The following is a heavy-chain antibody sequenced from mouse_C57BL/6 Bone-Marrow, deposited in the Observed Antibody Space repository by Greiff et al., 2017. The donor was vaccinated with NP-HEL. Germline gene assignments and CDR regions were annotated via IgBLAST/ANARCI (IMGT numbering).Heavy chain of an antibody. CDR3: ARPSYYGSSYWYFDV. J-gene: IGHJ1*03. Sequence: EVKVVESGGGLVKPGGSLKLSCAASGFTFSDYGMHWVRQAPEKGLEWVAYISSGSSTIYYADTVKGRFTISRDNAKNTLFLQMTSLRSEDTAMYYCARPSYYGSSYWYFDVWGTGTTVTVSS. V-gene: IGHV5-17*01. CDR1: GFTFSDYG. D-gene: IGHD1-1*01. CDR2: ISSGSSTI.